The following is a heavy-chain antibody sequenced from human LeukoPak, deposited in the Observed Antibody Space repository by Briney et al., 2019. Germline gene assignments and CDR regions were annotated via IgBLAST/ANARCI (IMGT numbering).Heavy chain of an antibody. Sequence: PGGSLRLSCAASGFTFSSYSMNWVRQAPGKGLEWVSSISSSSSHIFYADSVKGRFTVSRDNAKSSLYLQMNSLRAEDTAVYYCAREERDGYNYYWYFDLWGRGTLVTVSS. CDR1: GFTFSSYS. CDR3: AREERDGYNYYWYFDL. CDR2: ISSSSSHI. D-gene: IGHD5-24*01. V-gene: IGHV3-21*01. J-gene: IGHJ2*01.